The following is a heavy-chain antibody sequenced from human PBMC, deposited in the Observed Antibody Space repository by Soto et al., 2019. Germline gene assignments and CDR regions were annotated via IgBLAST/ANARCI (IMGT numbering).Heavy chain of an antibody. Sequence: EGQLVESGGGLVQPGGSLRLSCAASGITVSDSSIHWVRQASGKGLEWLGRIISKAKNYATTYTASVKGRFAFSREDSKNTSFLQMNSLKTEDTALYYCARQRGGGSLYYFEYWGQGTLVTVSS. J-gene: IGHJ4*02. CDR2: IISKAKNYAT. D-gene: IGHD1-26*01. CDR1: GITVSDSS. CDR3: ARQRGGGSLYYFEY. V-gene: IGHV3-73*02.